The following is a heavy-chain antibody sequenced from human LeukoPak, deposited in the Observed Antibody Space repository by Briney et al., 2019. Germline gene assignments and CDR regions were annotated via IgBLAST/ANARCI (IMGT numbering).Heavy chain of an antibody. V-gene: IGHV3-33*08. CDR2: IWYDGSNK. Sequence: GGSLRLSCAASGFTFSSYAMHWVRQAPGKGLEWVAVIWYDGSNKYYADSVKGRFTISRDNSKNTLYLQMNSLRAEDTAVYYCAREPIAVAGFFDYWGQGTLVTVSS. CDR1: GFTFSSYA. J-gene: IGHJ4*02. CDR3: AREPIAVAGFFDY. D-gene: IGHD6-19*01.